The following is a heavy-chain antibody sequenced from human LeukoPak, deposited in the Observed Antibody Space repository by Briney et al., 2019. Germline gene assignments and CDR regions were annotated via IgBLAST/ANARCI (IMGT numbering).Heavy chain of an antibody. Sequence: GGSLRLSCAASGFTFSSYGMHWVRQAPGKGLEWVAFIRYDGSNKYYADSVKGRFTISRDNSKNTLYLQMNSLRAEDTAVYYCARIWRGSGYLGDYWGQGTLVTVSS. D-gene: IGHD3-22*01. CDR3: ARIWRGSGYLGDY. J-gene: IGHJ4*02. V-gene: IGHV3-30*02. CDR1: GFTFSSYG. CDR2: IRYDGSNK.